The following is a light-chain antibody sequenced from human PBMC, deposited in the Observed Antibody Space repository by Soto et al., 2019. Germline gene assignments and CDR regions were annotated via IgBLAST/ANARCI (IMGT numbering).Light chain of an antibody. V-gene: IGLV2-23*02. Sequence: QSVLTQPASVSGSPVQSGTISCTGTSNDVGGYNLVSWFQQHPGKAPTLIISEVSKRPSGVSNRVSGSKSGNTASLTISALQAEDEADYSSCSKAGISCPQWGFGGVTKVTVL. J-gene: IGLJ3*02. CDR2: EVS. CDR1: SNDVGGYNL. CDR3: CSKAGISCPQWG.